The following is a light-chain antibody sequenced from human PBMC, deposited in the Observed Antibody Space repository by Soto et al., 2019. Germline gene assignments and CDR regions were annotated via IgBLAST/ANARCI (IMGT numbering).Light chain of an antibody. CDR3: QQRSNWPRT. V-gene: IGKV3-11*01. CDR2: DAS. Sequence: EVVLTQSPATLSLSPGERATLSCRASENVRTFVDWYQQKPGQAPRLLIYDASNRATGIPARFSGSGSGTDFTLTISSLEPEDFAVYYCQQRSNWPRTFGQGTKVDIK. J-gene: IGKJ1*01. CDR1: ENVRTF.